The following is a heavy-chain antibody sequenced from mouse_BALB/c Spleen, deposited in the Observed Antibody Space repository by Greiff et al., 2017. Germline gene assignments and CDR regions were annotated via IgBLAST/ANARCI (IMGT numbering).Heavy chain of an antibody. D-gene: IGHD1-2*01. Sequence: EESGPGLVKPSQSLSLTCSVTGYSITSGYYWNWIRQFPGNKLEWMGYISYDGSNNYNPSLKNRISITRDTSKNQFFLKLNSVTTEDTATYYCARGEITTAFAYWGQGTLVTVSA. CDR2: ISYDGSN. V-gene: IGHV3-6*02. CDR3: ARGEITTAFAY. J-gene: IGHJ3*01. CDR1: GYSITSGYY.